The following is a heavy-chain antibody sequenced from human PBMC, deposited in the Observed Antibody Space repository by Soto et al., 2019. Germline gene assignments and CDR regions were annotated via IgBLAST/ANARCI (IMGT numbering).Heavy chain of an antibody. Sequence: QVQLVQSGAEVKKPGASVKVSCKASGYSFISYDINWVRQATGQGLEWMGWMNPNSGNTGYAQKFQGRVTMTRNTSISTAYMELSSLRSEDTAVYHCARGREYSRTFEPWGQGTRVTVSS. V-gene: IGHV1-8*01. CDR2: MNPNSGNT. J-gene: IGHJ5*02. CDR1: GYSFISYD. CDR3: ARGREYSRTFEP. D-gene: IGHD6-6*01.